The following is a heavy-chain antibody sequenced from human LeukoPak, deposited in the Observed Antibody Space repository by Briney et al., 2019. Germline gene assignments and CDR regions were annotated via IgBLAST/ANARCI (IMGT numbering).Heavy chain of an antibody. D-gene: IGHD3-10*01. CDR2: ISSGGSYI. Sequence: GGSLRLSCAASGFSFSKYNTNWVRQAPGKGLEWVSSISSGGSYIYYADSVKGRFTISRDNSKNTLFLQMNSLRAEDTAVYYCAKSRGSGSNMARGVNFDYWGQGTLVTVSS. CDR3: AKSRGSGSNMARGVNFDY. J-gene: IGHJ4*02. V-gene: IGHV3-21*04. CDR1: GFSFSKYN.